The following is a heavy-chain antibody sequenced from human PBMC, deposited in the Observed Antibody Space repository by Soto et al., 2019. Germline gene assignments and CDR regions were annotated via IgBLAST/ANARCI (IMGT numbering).Heavy chain of an antibody. Sequence: GGSLRLSCAASGFTFSDFGMHWVRQAPGKGLEWVAVISYDGSNKYYADSVKGRFTISRDNAKNTLYLQMNSLSAEDTAVYYCARRDQIAYYYGMDVWGQGTTVTVSS. CDR1: GFTFSDFG. CDR3: ARRDQIAYYYGMDV. D-gene: IGHD2-21*01. V-gene: IGHV3-30*03. CDR2: ISYDGSNK. J-gene: IGHJ6*02.